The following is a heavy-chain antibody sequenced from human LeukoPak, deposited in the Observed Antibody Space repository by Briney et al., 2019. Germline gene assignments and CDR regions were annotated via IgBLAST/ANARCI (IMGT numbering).Heavy chain of an antibody. CDR2: ISYDGSNK. V-gene: IGHV3-30*18. J-gene: IGHJ4*02. D-gene: IGHD3-22*01. CDR3: AKDAYYYDSSGPSYY. Sequence: GGSLRLSCAASGFTFSSYAMSWVRQAPGKGLEWVAVISYDGSNKYYADSVKGRFTISRDNSKNTLYLQMNSLRAEDTAVYYCAKDAYYYDSSGPSYYWGQGTLVTISS. CDR1: GFTFSSYA.